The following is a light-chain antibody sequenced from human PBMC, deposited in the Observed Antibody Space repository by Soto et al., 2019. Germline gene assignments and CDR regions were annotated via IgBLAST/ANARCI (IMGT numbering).Light chain of an antibody. CDR2: DAS. Sequence: DIQMTQSPSTLSASVGDRVTITCRASQSISSWLAWYQQKPGKAPKLLIYDASSLESRVPSRFSGSGSGTEFTLTISSLQPDDFATYYCQHYNSYSEAFGQGTKVDIK. J-gene: IGKJ1*01. CDR1: QSISSW. V-gene: IGKV1-5*01. CDR3: QHYNSYSEA.